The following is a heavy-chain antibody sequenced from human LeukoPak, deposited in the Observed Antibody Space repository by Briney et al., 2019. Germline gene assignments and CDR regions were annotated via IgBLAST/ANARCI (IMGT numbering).Heavy chain of an antibody. CDR2: ISYDESDK. CDR1: GFTFSSYG. CDR3: AKTYRNSWDLDY. J-gene: IGHJ4*02. V-gene: IGHV3-30*18. D-gene: IGHD6-13*01. Sequence: PGGSLRLSCAASGFTFSSYGMHWVRQAPGKGLEWVAVISYDESDKYHADSVKGRFTISRDNSKNTLYLQMNSLRAEDTAVYYCAKTYRNSWDLDYWGQGTLVTVSS.